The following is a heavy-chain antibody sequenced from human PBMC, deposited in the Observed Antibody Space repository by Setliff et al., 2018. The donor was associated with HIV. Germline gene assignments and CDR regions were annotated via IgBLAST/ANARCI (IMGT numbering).Heavy chain of an antibody. J-gene: IGHJ3*02. CDR1: GGSMNSGTYY. CDR3: ATGKLAAGGAFDI. D-gene: IGHD6-13*01. V-gene: IGHV4-31*03. Sequence: SETLSLTCTVSGGSMNSGTYYWTWIRQHPGKGLEWIGSIYDSGSPFYNASLKSRLAISVDASKNQFSLKLSSVIVEDTAVYYCATGKLAAGGAFDIWGQGTTVTVSS. CDR2: IYDSGSP.